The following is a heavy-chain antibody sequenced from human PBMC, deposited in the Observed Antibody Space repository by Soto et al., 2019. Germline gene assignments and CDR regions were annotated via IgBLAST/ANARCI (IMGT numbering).Heavy chain of an antibody. CDR2: ISSGSGYT. CDR3: ATPYYFNH. J-gene: IGHJ1*01. Sequence: GGSLRLSCTASGFTFSDYYMSWIRRAPGKGLEWVSYISSGSGYTDYADSVKGRFTISRDNAKNSLYLQMNSLGVEDTAVYYCATPYYFNHWGPGTLVTVSS. V-gene: IGHV3-11*06. CDR1: GFTFSDYY. D-gene: IGHD3-16*01.